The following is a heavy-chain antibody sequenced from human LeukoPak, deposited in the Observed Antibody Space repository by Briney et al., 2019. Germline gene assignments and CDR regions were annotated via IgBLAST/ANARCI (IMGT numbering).Heavy chain of an antibody. CDR1: GGSISSYY. Sequence: SETLSLTCTVSGGSISSYYWGWIRQPPGKGLEWIGSIYYSGSTYYNPSLKSRVAISVDTSKNQFSLKLSSVTAADTAVYYCARGGAKADYYGSSAEPSQPYYYYGMDVWGQGTTVTVSS. CDR3: ARGGAKADYYGSSAEPSQPYYYYGMDV. J-gene: IGHJ6*02. V-gene: IGHV4-39*01. D-gene: IGHD3-10*01. CDR2: IYYSGST.